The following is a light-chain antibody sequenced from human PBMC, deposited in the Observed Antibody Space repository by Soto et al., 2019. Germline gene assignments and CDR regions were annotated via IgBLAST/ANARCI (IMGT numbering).Light chain of an antibody. Sequence: QSVLTQPASLSGSPGQSITISCTGTSSDIGSYNLVSWYQHHPGKAPKLIIYAGSKRPSGVSNRFSGSKSGYTASLTISGFQAEDEADYYCSSYTSDSTLVFGGGTKVTVL. V-gene: IGLV2-14*02. CDR3: SSYTSDSTLV. J-gene: IGLJ3*02. CDR1: SSDIGSYNL. CDR2: AGS.